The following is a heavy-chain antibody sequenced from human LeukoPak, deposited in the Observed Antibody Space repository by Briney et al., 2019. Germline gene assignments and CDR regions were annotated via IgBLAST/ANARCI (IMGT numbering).Heavy chain of an antibody. J-gene: IGHJ4*02. CDR3: ARISGTYMPLGY. D-gene: IGHD1-26*01. CDR1: GGTFSSYA. V-gene: IGHV1-69*05. Sequence: ASVKVSCKASGGTFSSYAISWVRQAPGPGLEWMGGIIPIFGTANYAQRFQGRVTITTDESTSTAYMELSSLRSEDTAVYYCARISGTYMPLGYWGQGTLVTVSS. CDR2: IIPIFGTA.